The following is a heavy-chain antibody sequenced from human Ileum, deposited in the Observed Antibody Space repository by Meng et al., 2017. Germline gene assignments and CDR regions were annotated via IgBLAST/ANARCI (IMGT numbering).Heavy chain of an antibody. D-gene: IGHD1-26*01. J-gene: IGHJ4*02. CDR3: ARDHMGSLNY. CDR2: AST. CDR1: GGSVSRAGYQ. V-gene: IGHV4-61*08. Sequence: QVQLPGSGPGLVRPSGTLSLICNVAGGSVSRAGYQRGWNRQPPGKGLEWIGYASTNYNPSLKSRVTISLDTSRNQFSLSLSSVTAADTAVYYCARDHMGSLNYWGQGILVTVSS.